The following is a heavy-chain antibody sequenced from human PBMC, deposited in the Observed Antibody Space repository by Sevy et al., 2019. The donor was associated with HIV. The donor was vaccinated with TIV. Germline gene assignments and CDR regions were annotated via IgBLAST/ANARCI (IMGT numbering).Heavy chain of an antibody. CDR2: ISSSSSYI. CDR3: ARAAAMVMGYFDY. CDR1: GFTFSSYS. J-gene: IGHJ4*02. Sequence: GGSLRLSCAASGFTFSSYSMNWVRQAPGKGLEWVSSISSSSSYIYYADSVKGRSTISRDNAKNSLYLQMNSLRAEDTAVYYCARAAAMVMGYFDYWGQGTLVTVSS. V-gene: IGHV3-21*01. D-gene: IGHD5-18*01.